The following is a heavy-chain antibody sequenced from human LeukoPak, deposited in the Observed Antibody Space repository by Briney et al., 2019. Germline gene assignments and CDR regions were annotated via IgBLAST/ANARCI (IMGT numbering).Heavy chain of an antibody. CDR2: IIPILGIT. V-gene: IGHV1-69*04. CDR3: APDMNNYALGSDP. Sequence: GASVKVSFKASGGTFINYAISWVRQAPGQGLEWMGRIIPILGITNYAQKFQGRVTITADKSTSKAYMELSSLRSEDTAVFYCAPDMNNYALGSDPWGQGSLVTVSS. J-gene: IGHJ5*02. CDR1: GGTFINYA. D-gene: IGHD3-10*01.